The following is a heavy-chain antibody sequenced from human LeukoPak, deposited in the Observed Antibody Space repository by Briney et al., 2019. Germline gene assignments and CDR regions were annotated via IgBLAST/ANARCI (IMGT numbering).Heavy chain of an antibody. J-gene: IGHJ3*02. D-gene: IGHD3-3*01. CDR1: GDSVSSNSAA. CDR3: ARGLLTIFGLPVTAFDI. Sequence: SQTLSLTCAISGDSVSSNSAAWNWIRQSPSRGLEWLGRTYYRSKWYNDYAVSVKSRITINPDTSKDQFSLQLNSVTPEDTAVYYCARGLLTIFGLPVTAFDIWGQGTMVTVSS. CDR2: TYYRSKWYN. V-gene: IGHV6-1*01.